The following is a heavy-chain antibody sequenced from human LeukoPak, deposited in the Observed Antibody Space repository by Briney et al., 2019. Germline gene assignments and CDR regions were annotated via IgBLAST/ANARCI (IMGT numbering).Heavy chain of an antibody. CDR1: GYSISSGYY. D-gene: IGHD3-10*01. CDR3: AREDGSGSKRGYFDY. J-gene: IGHJ4*02. V-gene: IGHV4-38-2*02. Sequence: PSETLSLTCTVSGYSISSGYYWGWIRQPPGKGLEWIGSIYHSGSTYYNPSLKSRVTISVDTSKNQFSLKLSSVTAADTAVYYCAREDGSGSKRGYFDYWGQGTLVTVSS. CDR2: IYHSGST.